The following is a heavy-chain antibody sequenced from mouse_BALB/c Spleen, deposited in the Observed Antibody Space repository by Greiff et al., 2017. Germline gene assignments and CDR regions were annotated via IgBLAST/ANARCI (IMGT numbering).Heavy chain of an antibody. CDR2: ISSGSSTI. CDR1: GFTFSSFG. CDR3: ARENPSMDY. Sequence: EVKVVESGGGLVQPGGSRKLSCAASGFTFSSFGMHWVRQAPEKGLEWVAYISSGSSTIYYADTVKGRFTISRDNPKNTLFLQMTSLRSEDTAMYYCARENPSMDYWGQGTSVTVSS. J-gene: IGHJ4*01. V-gene: IGHV5-17*02.